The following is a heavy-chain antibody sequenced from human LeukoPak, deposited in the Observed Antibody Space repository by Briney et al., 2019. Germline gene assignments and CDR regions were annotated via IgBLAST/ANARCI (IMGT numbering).Heavy chain of an antibody. Sequence: ASVKVSCKVTGYTLTELSMHWVRQAPGKGLEWMGGFDPEDGETIYAQKFQGRVTMTEDTSTDTAYMELSSLRSEDTAVYYCAVAGSSGWYYFDYWGQGTLVTVSS. CDR2: FDPEDGET. V-gene: IGHV1-24*01. CDR1: GYTLTELS. J-gene: IGHJ4*02. CDR3: AVAGSSGWYYFDY. D-gene: IGHD6-19*01.